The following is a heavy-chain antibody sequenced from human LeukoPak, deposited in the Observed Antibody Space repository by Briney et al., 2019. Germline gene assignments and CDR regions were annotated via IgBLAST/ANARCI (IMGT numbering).Heavy chain of an antibody. CDR2: ISSSGRTI. D-gene: IGHD3-22*01. CDR3: ARAYYEDRLDWDV. Sequence: GGSLRLSCAASGFTFSDYYMSWLRQAPGKGLEWVSYISSSGRTIYYADSVKGRFTISRDNAKNSLYLQMNSLRAEDTAVYYCARAYYEDRLDWDVWGQGTTVTVSS. CDR1: GFTFSDYY. J-gene: IGHJ6*02. V-gene: IGHV3-11*01.